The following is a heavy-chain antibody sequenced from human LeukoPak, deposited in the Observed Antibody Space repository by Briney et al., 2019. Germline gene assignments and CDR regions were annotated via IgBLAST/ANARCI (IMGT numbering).Heavy chain of an antibody. Sequence: ASVKVSCKVSGYTLTELSMRWVRQAPGKGLEWMGGFDPEDGETIYAQKFQGRVTMTEDTSTDTAYMELSSLRPEDTAVYYCATGITMVRGGFDYYYGMDDWGKGTTVTVSS. CDR3: ATGITMVRGGFDYYYGMDD. CDR2: FDPEDGET. D-gene: IGHD3-10*01. CDR1: GYTLTELS. V-gene: IGHV1-24*01. J-gene: IGHJ6*04.